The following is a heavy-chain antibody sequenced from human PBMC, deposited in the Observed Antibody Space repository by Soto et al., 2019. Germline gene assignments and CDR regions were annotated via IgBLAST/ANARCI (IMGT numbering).Heavy chain of an antibody. CDR2: IYYTGTT. V-gene: IGHV4-61*01. CDR1: GGSASSGRYQ. J-gene: IGHJ6*04. D-gene: IGHD3-3*01. CDR3: PRLQVYDFWGVSFPMDV. Sequence: SETLSLTCTVSGGSASSGRYQWSWIRQSPGKGLEWIGYIYYTGTTNYNPSLNSRVTISVDTSKNQFSLKLPSLTVAETALYFCPRLQVYDFWGVSFPMDVCGEGTSVSVSS.